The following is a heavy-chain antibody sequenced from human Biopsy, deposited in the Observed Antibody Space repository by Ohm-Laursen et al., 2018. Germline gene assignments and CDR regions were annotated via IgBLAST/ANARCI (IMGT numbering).Heavy chain of an antibody. CDR3: ARSGQWARYYFDY. Sequence: PSETLSLTCVVSGGSISGYYWSWIRQPPGKGLEWIGEINHRGYTDYNASLKGRVSISVDTSKNQLSLNLTSVTAADTAVFYCARSGQWARYYFDYWGHGTLVTVSP. D-gene: IGHD6-19*01. CDR1: GGSISGYY. J-gene: IGHJ4*01. CDR2: INHRGYT. V-gene: IGHV4-34*01.